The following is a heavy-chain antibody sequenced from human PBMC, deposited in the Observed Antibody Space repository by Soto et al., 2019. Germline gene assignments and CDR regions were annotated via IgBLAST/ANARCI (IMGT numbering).Heavy chain of an antibody. CDR2: IYYSGST. J-gene: IGHJ5*02. CDR1: GGSISSGGYY. CDR3: ATGFSSIDYYDSSP. D-gene: IGHD3-22*01. V-gene: IGHV4-31*03. Sequence: QVQLQESGPGLVKPSQTLSLTCTVSGGSISSGGYYWSWIRQHPGKGLEWIGYIYYSGSTYYNPSLKSRVTISVYPSKNQFSLKLSSVTAADTAVYYCATGFSSIDYYDSSPWGQGTLVTVSS.